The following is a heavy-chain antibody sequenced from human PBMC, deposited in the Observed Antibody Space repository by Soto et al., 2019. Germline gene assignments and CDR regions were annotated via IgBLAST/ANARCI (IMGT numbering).Heavy chain of an antibody. V-gene: IGHV1-69*06. CDR1: GGTLSSFINYP. Sequence: QMQLVQSGAEVKKPGSSVKVSCKASGGTLSSFINYPINWVRQAPGQGLEWMGGIVPNVGTVNYAQKFQGRVTITADKSTGTALMELSSLRSEDTALYYCARRDTSGFLRYFDNWGQGTLVTVSS. D-gene: IGHD3-3*01. CDR2: IVPNVGTV. CDR3: ARRDTSGFLRYFDN. J-gene: IGHJ4*02.